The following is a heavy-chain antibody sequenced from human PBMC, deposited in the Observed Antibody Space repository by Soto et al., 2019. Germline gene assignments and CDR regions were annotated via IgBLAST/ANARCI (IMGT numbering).Heavy chain of an antibody. J-gene: IGHJ4*02. CDR1: GGTLSTFINYP. Sequence: SVKVSCKASGGTLSTFINYPINWVRQAPGQGLEWMGGIVPNIGTVNYAQKFQGRVTITADKSTGTAYMELSNLRSEDSALYYCARRDTSGFLRYFDNWGQGTLVTVSS. CDR2: IVPNIGTV. CDR3: ARRDTSGFLRYFDN. V-gene: IGHV1-69*06. D-gene: IGHD3-3*01.